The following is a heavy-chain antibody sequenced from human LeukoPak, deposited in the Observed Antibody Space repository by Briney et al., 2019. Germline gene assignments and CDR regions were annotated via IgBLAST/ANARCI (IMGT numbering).Heavy chain of an antibody. D-gene: IGHD2-21*02. Sequence: SETLSLTCAVSGGSFSGHYWSWIRQPPGKGLEWIGEINHSGSTNYNPSLKRRVTISVDTSKNQSSLKLSSVTAADTAVYYCARGVVVTAHGCWFDPWGQGTLVTVSS. CDR2: INHSGST. J-gene: IGHJ5*02. CDR3: ARGVVVTAHGCWFDP. V-gene: IGHV4-34*01. CDR1: GGSFSGHY.